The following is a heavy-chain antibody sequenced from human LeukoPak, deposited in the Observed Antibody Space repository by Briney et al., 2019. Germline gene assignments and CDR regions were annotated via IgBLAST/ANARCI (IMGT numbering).Heavy chain of an antibody. D-gene: IGHD1-7*01. CDR2: TNRRGDIT. CDR3: ARKGLGGELGGFDS. J-gene: IGHJ4*02. V-gene: IGHV3-20*01. Sequence: GGSLRLSCAASGFTLSSYAMSWVRQGPGKGLEWVSGTNRRGDITGYADFVKGRFTISRDNTKNSLYLQMNSLRVEDTALYHCARKGLGGELGGFDSWGQGTLVTVSS. CDR1: GFTLSSYA.